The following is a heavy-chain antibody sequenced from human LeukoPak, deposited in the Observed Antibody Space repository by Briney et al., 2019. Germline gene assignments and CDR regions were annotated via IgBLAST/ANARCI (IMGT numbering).Heavy chain of an antibody. CDR1: GFTFSSYA. D-gene: IGHD3-9*01. V-gene: IGHV3-33*08. CDR2: IWYDGSNK. CDR3: AREPSRDILTGYYVDY. Sequence: QSGGSLRLSCAASGFTFSSYAMHWVRQAPGKGLEWVAVIWYDGSNKYYADSVKGRFTISRDNSKNTLYLQMNSLRAEDTAVYYCAREPSRDILTGYYVDYWGQGTLVTVSS. J-gene: IGHJ4*02.